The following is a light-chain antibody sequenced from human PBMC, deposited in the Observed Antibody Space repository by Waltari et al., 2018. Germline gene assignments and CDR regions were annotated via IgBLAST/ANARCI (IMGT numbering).Light chain of an antibody. J-gene: IGLJ2*01. Sequence: QSVMTQPPSASGTPGQRVLISCSGSNSNIGNSPVNWYQQLPGAAPKVLIYSDDRRRSGAPDRISGSKSGHSASLAITGVRSEDEADYFCACWDYRLDGVLFGGGTRLTVL. CDR1: NSNIGNSP. V-gene: IGLV1-44*01. CDR2: SDD. CDR3: ACWDYRLDGVL.